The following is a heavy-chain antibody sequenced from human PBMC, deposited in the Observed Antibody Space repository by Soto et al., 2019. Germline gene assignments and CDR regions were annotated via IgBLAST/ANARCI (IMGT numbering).Heavy chain of an antibody. J-gene: IGHJ4*02. D-gene: IGHD1-7*01. CDR3: ARDPAPGTMALDY. CDR1: GFTFSSYA. CDR2: ISYDGSNK. Sequence: ESVGGVVQPGRSLRLSCAASGFTFSSYAMHWVRQAPGKGLEWVAVISYDGSNKYYADSVKGRFTISRDNSKNTLYLQMNSLRAEDTAVYYCARDPAPGTMALDYWGQGTLVTVSS. V-gene: IGHV3-30-3*01.